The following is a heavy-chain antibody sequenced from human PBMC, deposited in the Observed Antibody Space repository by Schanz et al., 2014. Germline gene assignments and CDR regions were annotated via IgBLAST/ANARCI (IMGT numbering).Heavy chain of an antibody. CDR3: ARPALWFGDNCFDP. V-gene: IGHV3-74*02. CDR2: IKSDGSST. D-gene: IGHD3-10*01. CDR1: GFTFSSYW. J-gene: IGHJ5*02. Sequence: EVQLVESGGGLVQPGGSLRLSCAASGFTFSSYWMHWVRQVPGKWLVWVSRIKSDGSSTSYADSVKGRFTISRDNAKNTLYLQMNSLRAEDTAVYYCARPALWFGDNCFDPWGQGTLVTVSS.